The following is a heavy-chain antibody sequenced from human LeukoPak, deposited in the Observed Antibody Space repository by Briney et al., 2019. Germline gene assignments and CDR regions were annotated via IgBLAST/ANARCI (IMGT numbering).Heavy chain of an antibody. CDR3: ARLRWLQNYFDY. Sequence: GASVKVSCKASGGTFSSYAISWVRQAPGQGLEWMGGIIPIFGTANYAQKFQGRVTITADESTSTAYMELSSLRSEDTAVYYCARLRWLQNYFDYWGQGTLVTVSS. CDR1: GGTFSSYA. CDR2: IIPIFGTA. J-gene: IGHJ4*02. V-gene: IGHV1-69*13. D-gene: IGHD5-24*01.